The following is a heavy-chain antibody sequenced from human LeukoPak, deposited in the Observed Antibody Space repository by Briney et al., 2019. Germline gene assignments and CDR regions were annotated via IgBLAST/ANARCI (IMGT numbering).Heavy chain of an antibody. D-gene: IGHD3-16*01. CDR1: GFIFNSYW. V-gene: IGHV3-7*03. CDR3: ARGWASSRRKAFDI. Sequence: PGGSLRLSCAASGFIFNSYWMNWLRQDPGKGLEWVANVDQDGSEKYYVGSVKGRFTISRDNAKNSLYLQMNSLRVEDTAVYYCARGWASSRRKAFDIWGQGTMVTVSS. J-gene: IGHJ3*02. CDR2: VDQDGSEK.